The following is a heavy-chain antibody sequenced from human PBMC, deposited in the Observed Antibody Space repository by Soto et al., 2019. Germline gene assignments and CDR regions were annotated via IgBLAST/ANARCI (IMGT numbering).Heavy chain of an antibody. CDR2: IDWDDDK. Sequence: PSQTLSLTCTFSGFSLSTSGMCVSWIRQPPGKALEWLARIDWDDDKYYSTSLKTRPTISKDTSKNQVVLTRTNMDPVDTATYYCARMRGYYYYMDVWGKGTTVTIS. V-gene: IGHV2-70*11. CDR3: ARMRGYYYYMDV. J-gene: IGHJ6*03. CDR1: GFSLSTSGMC.